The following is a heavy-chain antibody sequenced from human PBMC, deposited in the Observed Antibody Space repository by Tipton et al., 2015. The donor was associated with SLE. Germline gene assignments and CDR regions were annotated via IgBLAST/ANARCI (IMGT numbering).Heavy chain of an antibody. Sequence: QLVQSGVAVKKAGESLKISCKVSGYSFTSNWIGWVRQMPGKGPEWMGIIYPGDSDTRYSPSFQGRVTISVDKSSNTAYLQWSSLKASDTALYYCGRRGMATSYFDYWGQGTLVTVSS. CDR1: GYSFTSNW. V-gene: IGHV5-51*03. J-gene: IGHJ4*02. D-gene: IGHD5-24*01. CDR2: IYPGDSDT. CDR3: GRRGMATSYFDY.